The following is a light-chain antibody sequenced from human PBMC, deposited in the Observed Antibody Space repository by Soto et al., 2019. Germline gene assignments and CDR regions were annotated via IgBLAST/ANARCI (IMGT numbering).Light chain of an antibody. CDR1: QSVGSD. J-gene: IGKJ4*01. V-gene: IGKV3D-15*01. CDR3: QQYNSWPLT. Sequence: EIVMTQSPATLSVSPGERATLSCRASQSVGSDLAWYQQKPGQAPRLVIYDIFTRATGVPPRISGSGSGTELTLTISSLQSAEFEVYYGQQYNSWPLTFGGGTKVEIK. CDR2: DIF.